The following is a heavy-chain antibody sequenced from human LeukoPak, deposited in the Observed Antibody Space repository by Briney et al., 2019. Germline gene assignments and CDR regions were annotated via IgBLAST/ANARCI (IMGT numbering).Heavy chain of an antibody. CDR1: GYSFTNHW. V-gene: IGHV5-51*01. J-gene: IGHJ4*02. Sequence: GESLKISCKSSGYSFTNHWFGWVRQMPGKSLEWMGVIYPGDSHTRYSPSFQGQVTISADKSISTAYLQWSSLKASDTAMYYCARRDYYGSGSYYGNFDYWGQGTLVTVSS. CDR3: ARRDYYGSGSYYGNFDY. D-gene: IGHD3-10*01. CDR2: IYPGDSHT.